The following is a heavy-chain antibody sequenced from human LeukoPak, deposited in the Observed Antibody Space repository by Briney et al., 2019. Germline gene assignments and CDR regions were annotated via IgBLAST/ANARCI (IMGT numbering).Heavy chain of an antibody. V-gene: IGHV4-34*01. CDR3: ARGAVLLWLGELLFPWFDP. CDR1: GGSFSGYY. D-gene: IGHD3-10*01. J-gene: IGHJ5*02. Sequence: SETLSLTCAVYGGSFSGYYWSWIRQPPGKGLEWIGEINHSGSTNYNPSLKSRVTISVDTSKNQFSLKLSSVTAADTAVYYCARGAVLLWLGELLFPWFDPWGQGTLVTVSS. CDR2: INHSGST.